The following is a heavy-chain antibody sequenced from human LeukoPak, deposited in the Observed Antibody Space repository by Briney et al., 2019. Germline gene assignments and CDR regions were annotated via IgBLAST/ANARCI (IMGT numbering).Heavy chain of an antibody. D-gene: IGHD3-16*02. Sequence: GGSLRLSCAASEFTFSSYAMSWVRQAPGKGLEGVSAISGSGGSTYYADSVKGRFTISRDNSKNTLYLQMNSLRAEDTAVYYCAKVGRGDDYVWGSYQAYWGQGTLVTVSS. J-gene: IGHJ4*02. CDR1: EFTFSSYA. CDR2: ISGSGGST. CDR3: AKVGRGDDYVWGSYQAY. V-gene: IGHV3-23*01.